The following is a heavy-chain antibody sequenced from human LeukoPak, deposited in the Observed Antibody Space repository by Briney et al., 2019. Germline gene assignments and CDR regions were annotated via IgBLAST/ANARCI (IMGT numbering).Heavy chain of an antibody. D-gene: IGHD5-24*01. V-gene: IGHV3-7*01. Sequence: PGGSLRLSCVGSGFTFRKHWMTWVRQAPGKGLEWVANIKEEGSEENYVDSVKGRFTIYRDNAKKSVYLRMNSLRAEDTAVYYCARDLSGDVIDSWGQGTLVTVSS. CDR1: GFTFRKHW. CDR2: IKEEGSEE. J-gene: IGHJ5*01. CDR3: ARDLSGDVIDS.